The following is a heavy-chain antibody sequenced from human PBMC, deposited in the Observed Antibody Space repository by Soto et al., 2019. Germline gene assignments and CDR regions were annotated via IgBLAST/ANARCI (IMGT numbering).Heavy chain of an antibody. CDR3: AKMLLWFGELLDAFDI. J-gene: IGHJ3*02. CDR1: GFTFSSYA. D-gene: IGHD3-10*01. CDR2: ISGSGGST. V-gene: IGHV3-23*01. Sequence: GGSLRLCCAASGFTFSSYAMSGVRQAPGKGLEWVSAISGSGGSTYYADSVKGRFTISRDNSKNTLYLQMNSLRAEDTAVYYCAKMLLWFGELLDAFDIWGQGTMVTVSS.